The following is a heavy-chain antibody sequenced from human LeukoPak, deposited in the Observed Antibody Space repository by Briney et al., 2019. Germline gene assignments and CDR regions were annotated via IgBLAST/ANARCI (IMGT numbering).Heavy chain of an antibody. Sequence: SVKVSFKATGFTFTSSAMHWVGQARCQRLAGIGCIVVCRGKSNFVRKFHERVVIHSQMSTSTAYMALSRLTENDTAVHYFPADRGLLKSFDIWGQGKMVTVSS. V-gene: IGHV1-58*02. CDR3: PADRGLLKSFDI. CDR2: IVVCRGKS. D-gene: IGHD3/OR15-3a*01. CDR1: GFTFTSSA. J-gene: IGHJ3*02.